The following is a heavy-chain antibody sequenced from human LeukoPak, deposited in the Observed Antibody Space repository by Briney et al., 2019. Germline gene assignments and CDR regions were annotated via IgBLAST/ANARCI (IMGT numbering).Heavy chain of an antibody. Sequence: ASVKVSCKASGGTFSSYAISWVRQAPGQGLEWMGRIIPILGIANYAQKFQGRVTTTVDKSTSTAYMELSSLRSEDTAVYYCARVGGSGSYYEPNWFDPWGQGTLVTVSS. CDR3: ARVGGSGSYYEPNWFDP. D-gene: IGHD3-10*01. CDR1: GGTFSSYA. V-gene: IGHV1-69*04. CDR2: IIPILGIA. J-gene: IGHJ5*02.